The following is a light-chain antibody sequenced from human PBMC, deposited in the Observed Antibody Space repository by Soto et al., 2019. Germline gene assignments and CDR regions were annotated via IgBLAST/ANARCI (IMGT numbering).Light chain of an antibody. Sequence: IVLTQSPATLSLSPGKRASLSCRASQNISNYLIWYQQKPGQAPRLLIYGASSRATGIPDRFSGSGSGTDFSLTISRLEPEDFGVYYCQQFGSSIPHTFGQGTKLEIK. V-gene: IGKV3-20*01. J-gene: IGKJ2*01. CDR2: GAS. CDR3: QQFGSSIPHT. CDR1: QNISNY.